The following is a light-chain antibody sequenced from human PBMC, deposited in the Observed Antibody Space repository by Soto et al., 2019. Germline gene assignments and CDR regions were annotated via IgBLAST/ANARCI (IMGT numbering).Light chain of an antibody. V-gene: IGLV2-8*01. J-gene: IGLJ2*01. CDR2: EVS. CDR3: SSYAGSNNLVV. Sequence: QSALTQPPSASGSPGQSVTISCTGTCSDVGGYNYVSWYQQHPGKAPKLMIYEVSKRPSGVPDRFSGSKSGNTASLTVSGLQAEDEADYYCSSYAGSNNLVVFGGGTKLTVL. CDR1: CSDVGGYNY.